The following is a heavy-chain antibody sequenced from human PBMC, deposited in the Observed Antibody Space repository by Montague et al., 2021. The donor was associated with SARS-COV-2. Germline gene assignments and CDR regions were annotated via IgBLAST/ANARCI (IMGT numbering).Heavy chain of an antibody. CDR1: GFTFSSYG. J-gene: IGHJ4*02. D-gene: IGHD6-19*01. V-gene: IGHV3-33*01. Sequence: SLRLSCAASGFTFSSYGMHWVRQAPGKGLEWVAVIWYDGSNKYYADFVKGRFTISRDNSKNTLYLQMNSLRAEDTAVYYCARESAGIAVTVDYWGQGTLVTVSS. CDR3: ARESAGIAVTVDY. CDR2: IWYDGSNK.